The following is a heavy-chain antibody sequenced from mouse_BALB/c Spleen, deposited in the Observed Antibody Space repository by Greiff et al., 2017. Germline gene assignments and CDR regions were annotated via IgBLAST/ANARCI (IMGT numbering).Heavy chain of an antibody. V-gene: IGHV1S81*02. CDR2: INPSNGGT. D-gene: IGHD3-2*01. CDR1: GYTFTSYY. CDR3: TRSMTARAAWFAY. Sequence: VQLQQPGAELVKPGASVKLSCKASGYTFTSYYMYWVKQRPGQGLEWIGGINPSNGGTNFNEKFKSKATLTEDKSSSTAYMQLSSLTSEDSAVYYCTRSMTARAAWFAYWGQGTLVTVSA. J-gene: IGHJ3*01.